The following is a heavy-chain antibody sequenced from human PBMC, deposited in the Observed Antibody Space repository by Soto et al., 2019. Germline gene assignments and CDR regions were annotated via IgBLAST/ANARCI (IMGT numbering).Heavy chain of an antibody. CDR2: IYATGTT. CDR3: VRDGTKTLRDWFDP. J-gene: IGHJ5*02. V-gene: IGHV4-4*07. D-gene: IGHD1-1*01. CDR1: GASISGFY. Sequence: PSETLSLTCTVCGASISGFYWSWIRKSAGKGLEWIGRIYATGTTDYNPSLKSRVMMSVDTSKKQFSLKLRSVTAAVTAVYYCVRDGTKTLRDWFDPWGQGISVTVSS.